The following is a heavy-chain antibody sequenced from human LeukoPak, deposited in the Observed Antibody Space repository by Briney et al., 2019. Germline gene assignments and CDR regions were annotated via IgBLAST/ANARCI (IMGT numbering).Heavy chain of an antibody. CDR3: ARDLLSSSNP. D-gene: IGHD6-13*01. V-gene: IGHV3-7*01. Sequence: GASLRLSCAPSGLTFITYWISCVRQPPGKWLELVANITQDGSEKYYVDSVKGRFTITRHNAKNSLYLQMNSLRAEDTAVYYCARDLLSSSNPWGQGTLVTVSS. CDR2: ITQDGSEK. J-gene: IGHJ5*02. CDR1: GLTFITYW.